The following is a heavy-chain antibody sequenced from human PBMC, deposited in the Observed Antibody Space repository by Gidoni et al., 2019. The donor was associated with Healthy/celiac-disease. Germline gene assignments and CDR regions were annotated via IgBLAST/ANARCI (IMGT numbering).Heavy chain of an antibody. CDR3: ARVLYSSGWYAGLDY. V-gene: IGHV3-48*01. D-gene: IGHD6-19*01. CDR1: GFTFSSYS. CDR2: ISSSSSTI. Sequence: EVQLVESGGGLVQPGGSLRLSCAASGFTFSSYSMNWVRQAPGKGLEWVSYISSSSSTIYYADSVKGRFTISRDNAKNSLYLQMNSLRAEDTAVYYCARVLYSSGWYAGLDYWGQGTLVTVSS. J-gene: IGHJ4*02.